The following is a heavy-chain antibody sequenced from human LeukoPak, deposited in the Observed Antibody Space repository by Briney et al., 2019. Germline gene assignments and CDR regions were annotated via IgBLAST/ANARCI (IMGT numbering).Heavy chain of an antibody. D-gene: IGHD3-10*01. J-gene: IGHJ3*02. CDR2: ISSSSSYI. V-gene: IGHV3-21*01. Sequence: GGSLRLSCAASGFTFSSYSMNWVRQAPGKGLEWVSSISSSSSYIYYADSVKGRFTISRDNAKNSLYLQMNSLRAEDTAVYYCARDRPYGSGSQRGDDAFDIWGQGTMVTVSS. CDR1: GFTFSSYS. CDR3: ARDRPYGSGSQRGDDAFDI.